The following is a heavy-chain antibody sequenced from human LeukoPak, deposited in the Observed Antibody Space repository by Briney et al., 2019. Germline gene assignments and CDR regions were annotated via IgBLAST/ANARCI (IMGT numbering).Heavy chain of an antibody. J-gene: IGHJ5*02. CDR2: INHSGST. Sequence: SETLSLTCAVYGGSFSGYYWSWIRQPPGKGLEWIGEINHSGSTNYNPSLKSRVTISVDTSKNQFSLKLSSVTAADTAVYYCARGLAHIVVVPAARSLSWFDPWGQGTLVTISS. CDR3: ARGLAHIVVVPAARSLSWFDP. V-gene: IGHV4-34*01. CDR1: GGSFSGYY. D-gene: IGHD2-2*01.